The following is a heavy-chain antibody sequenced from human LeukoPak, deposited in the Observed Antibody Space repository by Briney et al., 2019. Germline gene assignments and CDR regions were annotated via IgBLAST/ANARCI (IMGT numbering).Heavy chain of an antibody. D-gene: IGHD6-19*01. CDR3: AREQGGQWLVGWELRGGMDFDY. CDR2: INPNSGGT. J-gene: IGHJ4*02. V-gene: IGHV1-2*02. Sequence: ASVKVSCKASGYTFTGYYMHWVRQAPGQGLEWMGWINPNSGGTNYAQKFQGRVTMTRDTSISTAYMELSRLRSDDTAVYYCAREQGGQWLVGWELRGGMDFDYWGQGTLVTVSS. CDR1: GYTFTGYY.